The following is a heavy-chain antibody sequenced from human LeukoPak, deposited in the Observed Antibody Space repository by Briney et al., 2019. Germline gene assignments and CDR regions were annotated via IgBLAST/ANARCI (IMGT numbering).Heavy chain of an antibody. V-gene: IGHV1-8*01. CDR2: MNPNSGNT. CDR3: ARALSGSYKSYR. Sequence: GASVKVSCEASGYTFTSYDINWVRQATGQGLEWMGWMNPNSGNTGYAQKFQGRVTMTRNTSISTAYMELSSLRSEDTAVYYCARALSGSYKSYRWGQGTLVTVSS. CDR1: GYTFTSYD. D-gene: IGHD1-26*01. J-gene: IGHJ4*02.